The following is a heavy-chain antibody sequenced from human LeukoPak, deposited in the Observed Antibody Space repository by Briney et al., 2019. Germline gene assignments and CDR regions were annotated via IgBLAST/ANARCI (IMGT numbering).Heavy chain of an antibody. J-gene: IGHJ6*02. V-gene: IGHV1-2*04. CDR2: INPNSGGT. CDR1: GYTFTVYY. CDR3: ARVSSSGWSGMDV. D-gene: IGHD6-19*01. Sequence: ASVRVSCKASGYTFTVYYMHWVRQAPGQGLEWMGWINPNSGGTNYAQKFQGWVTMTRDTSISTAYMELSRLRSDDTAVYYCARVSSSGWSGMDVWGQGTTVTVSS.